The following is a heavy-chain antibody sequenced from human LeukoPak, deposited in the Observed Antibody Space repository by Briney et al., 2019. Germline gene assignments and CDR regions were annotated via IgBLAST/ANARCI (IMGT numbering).Heavy chain of an antibody. D-gene: IGHD2-15*01. Sequence: ASVKVSCKASGYTFTSYDINWVRQATGQGLEWMGWMNPNSGNTGYAQKFQGRVTMTRNTSISTAYMELSSLRSEDTAVYYSARVLDGGYCSGGSCHDPWGQGTLVTVSS. CDR3: ARVLDGGYCSGGSCHDP. J-gene: IGHJ5*02. CDR2: MNPNSGNT. CDR1: GYTFTSYD. V-gene: IGHV1-8*01.